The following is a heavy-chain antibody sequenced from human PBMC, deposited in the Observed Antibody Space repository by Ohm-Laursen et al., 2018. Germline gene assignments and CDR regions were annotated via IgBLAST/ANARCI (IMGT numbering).Heavy chain of an antibody. V-gene: IGHV3-7*01. CDR2: IKQDGTEK. J-gene: IGHJ4*02. CDR1: GFTFSNFW. Sequence: SLRLSCSASGFTFSNFWMSWVRQAPGKGLEWVASIKQDGTEKHYVESMQGRFTISRDNAKNSLYLQMNSLRAEDTAVYYCARLSSGWSYWGQGTLVTVSS. D-gene: IGHD6-19*01. CDR3: ARLSSGWSY.